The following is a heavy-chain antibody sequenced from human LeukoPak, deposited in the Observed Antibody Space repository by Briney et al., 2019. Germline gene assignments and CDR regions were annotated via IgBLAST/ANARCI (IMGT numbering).Heavy chain of an antibody. D-gene: IGHD1-26*01. CDR1: GYSISSGYY. V-gene: IGHV4-38-2*01. CDR2: IYYSGST. Sequence: SETLSLTCAVSGYSISSGYYWGWIRQPPGKGLEWIGSIYYSGSTYYNPSLRSRVTISVDTSKNQFSLKLSSVTAADTAVYYCARLVRGRGSYLAFDIWGQGTMVTVSS. J-gene: IGHJ3*02. CDR3: ARLVRGRGSYLAFDI.